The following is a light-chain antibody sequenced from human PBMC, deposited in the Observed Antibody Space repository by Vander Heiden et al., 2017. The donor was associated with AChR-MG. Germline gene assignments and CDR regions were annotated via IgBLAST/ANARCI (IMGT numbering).Light chain of an antibody. CDR3: QQSYNLPRT. J-gene: IGKJ1*01. CDR2: AAS. CDR1: QNISRH. V-gene: IGKV1-39*01. Sequence: DIQMTQSPSSLSASVGDRVSITCRASQNISRHLNWYLQKPGTAPKLLIYAASTLQTGVPSRFSGSGSGTDFTLTISSLQPEDFATYFCQQSYNLPRTSGQGTKVDIK.